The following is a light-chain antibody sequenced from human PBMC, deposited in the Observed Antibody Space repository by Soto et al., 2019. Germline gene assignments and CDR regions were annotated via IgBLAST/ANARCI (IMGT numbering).Light chain of an antibody. V-gene: IGLV2-14*01. CDR3: SSYTSSSTLVV. Sequence: QSVLTQPASVSGSPGQSITISCTGTSSDVGGYNYVSWYQQHPGKAPKLMIYELRNRPSGVSNRFSGSKSGNTASLTISGLQAEDEADYYCSSYTSSSTLVVFGTGTKVTV. J-gene: IGLJ1*01. CDR2: ELR. CDR1: SSDVGGYNY.